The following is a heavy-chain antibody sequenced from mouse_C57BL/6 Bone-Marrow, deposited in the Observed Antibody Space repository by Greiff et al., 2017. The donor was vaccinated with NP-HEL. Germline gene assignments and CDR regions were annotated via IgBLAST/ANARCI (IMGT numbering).Heavy chain of an antibody. J-gene: IGHJ2*01. D-gene: IGHD2-5*01. Sequence: VQLQQSGAELVKPGASVKLSCTASGFNIKDYYMHWVKQRTEQGLEWIGRIDPEDGETKYAPNFQGKATIPAAPSSNTAYLQLSSLTSEDTSVYYCARKSNQYYFDYWGQGTTRTVSS. V-gene: IGHV14-2*01. CDR1: GFNIKDYY. CDR2: IDPEDGET. CDR3: ARKSNQYYFDY.